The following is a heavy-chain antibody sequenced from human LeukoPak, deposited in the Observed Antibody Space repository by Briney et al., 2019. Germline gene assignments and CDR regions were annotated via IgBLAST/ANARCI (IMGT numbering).Heavy chain of an antibody. V-gene: IGHV3-74*01. CDR2: INSDGSST. Sequence: GRSLRLSCAASGFTFSSYWMHWVRQAPGKGLVWVSRINSDGSSTSYADSVKGRFTIPRDNAKNTLYLQMNSLRAEDTAVYYCAKAPPYKKYLDYWGQGTLVTVSS. D-gene: IGHD1-1*01. CDR1: GFTFSSYW. J-gene: IGHJ4*02. CDR3: AKAPPYKKYLDY.